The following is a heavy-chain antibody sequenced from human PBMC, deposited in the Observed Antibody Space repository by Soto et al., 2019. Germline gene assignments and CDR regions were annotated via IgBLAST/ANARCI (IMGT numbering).Heavy chain of an antibody. V-gene: IGHV3-23*01. CDR3: AKENSGSYYGGDDY. J-gene: IGHJ4*02. CDR1: GFTFSSFA. Sequence: EVQLLESGGGLVQPGGSLRLSCAASGFTFSSFAMNWVRQAPGKGLEWVSGVSGSGGSTYYADSVKGRFTISRDKAKNTLELQMNRLRAEDTAVYYCAKENSGSYYGGDDYWGQGTLVNVSS. CDR2: VSGSGGST. D-gene: IGHD1-26*01.